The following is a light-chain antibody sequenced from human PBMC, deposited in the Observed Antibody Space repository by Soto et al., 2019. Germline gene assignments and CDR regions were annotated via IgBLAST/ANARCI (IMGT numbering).Light chain of an antibody. CDR3: SSYTRTSTVV. V-gene: IGLV2-14*01. CDR2: EVN. CDR1: SSDVGGYNY. J-gene: IGLJ2*01. Sequence: QSVLTQPASVSGSPGQSITISCTGTSSDVGGYNYVSWYQQHPGKAPKLMIYEVNNRPSGVSNRFSGSKSGNTASLTISGLQAEDEADFYCSSYTRTSTVVFGGGTKLTVL.